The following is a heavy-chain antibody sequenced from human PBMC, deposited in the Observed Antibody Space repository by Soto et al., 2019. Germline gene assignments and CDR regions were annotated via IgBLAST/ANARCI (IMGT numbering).Heavy chain of an antibody. CDR3: TSGGYSYGWGY. V-gene: IGHV3-74*01. D-gene: IGHD5-18*01. Sequence: EVQLVESGGGLGQPGGSLRLSCVGSGFTFSSYWMHWVRQVPGKGTVWVSRINSDGSASSYADFVKGRFTVSRDNAKNTLYLEMNSLSAEDTAVYYCTSGGYSYGWGYWGQGTLVTVSS. CDR2: INSDGSAS. CDR1: GFTFSSYW. J-gene: IGHJ4*02.